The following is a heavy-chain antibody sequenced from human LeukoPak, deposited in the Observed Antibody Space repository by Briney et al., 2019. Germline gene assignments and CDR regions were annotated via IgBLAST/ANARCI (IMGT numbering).Heavy chain of an antibody. Sequence: GGSLRLSCAASGFTVSSNSMSWVRQAPGKGLEWVSLIYRDSSTYYADSVKGRFTISRDNSKNTLYLQMNSLRAEDTAVYYCASESQTYISGWPLDYWGQGTLVTVSS. CDR1: GFTVSSNS. CDR3: ASESQTYISGWPLDY. D-gene: IGHD6-19*01. J-gene: IGHJ4*02. V-gene: IGHV3-53*01. CDR2: IYRDSST.